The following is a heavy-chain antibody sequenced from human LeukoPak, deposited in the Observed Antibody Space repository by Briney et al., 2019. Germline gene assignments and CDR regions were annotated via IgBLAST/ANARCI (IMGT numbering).Heavy chain of an antibody. D-gene: IGHD3-22*01. CDR3: AKTSDSSGYYEEPYYFDY. CDR2: ISGSGGST. J-gene: IGHJ4*02. V-gene: IGHV3-23*01. CDR1: GLTFSSYA. Sequence: PGGSLRLSCAASGLTFSSYAMSWVRQAPGKGLEWVPAISGSGGSTYYADSVKGRFTISRDNSKNTLYLQMNSLRAEDTAVYYCAKTSDSSGYYEEPYYFDYWGQGTLVTVSS.